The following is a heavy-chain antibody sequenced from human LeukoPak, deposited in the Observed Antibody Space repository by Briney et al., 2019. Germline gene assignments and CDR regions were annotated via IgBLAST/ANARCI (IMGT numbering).Heavy chain of an antibody. D-gene: IGHD3-22*01. Sequence: PSETLSLTCTVSGGSIRSDYWSWIRQPPGKGLEWIGYIYTSGTTNYNPSLKSRVTMSLDTSKNQFSLKLSSVTAADTAVYYCARRPSYFDPPDSWGQGTLVTVSS. J-gene: IGHJ4*02. V-gene: IGHV4-4*08. CDR3: ARRPSYFDPPDS. CDR1: GGSIRSDY. CDR2: IYTSGTT.